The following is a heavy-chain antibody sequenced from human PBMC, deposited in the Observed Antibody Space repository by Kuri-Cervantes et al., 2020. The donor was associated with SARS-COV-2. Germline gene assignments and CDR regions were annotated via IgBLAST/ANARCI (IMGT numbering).Heavy chain of an antibody. CDR2: INPNSGGT. J-gene: IGHJ3*02. V-gene: IGHV1-2*02. CDR1: GYTFTGYY. CDR3: ARSPSRKLRFLDRGGAFDI. Sequence: ASVKVSCKASGYTFTGYYMHWVRQAPGQGLEWMGWINPNSGGTNYAQKFQGRVTMTRDTSISTAYMELSRLRSDDTAVYYCARSPSRKLRFLDRGGAFDIWGQGTMVTVSS. D-gene: IGHD3-3*01.